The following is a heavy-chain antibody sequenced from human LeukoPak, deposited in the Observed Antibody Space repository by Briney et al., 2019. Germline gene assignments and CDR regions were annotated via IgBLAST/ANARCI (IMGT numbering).Heavy chain of an antibody. J-gene: IGHJ4*02. D-gene: IGHD3-22*01. CDR2: FDPEDGET. CDR1: GYTLTELC. Sequence: GASVKVSCKVSGYTLTELCMHWVRQAPGKGLEWMGGFDPEDGETIYAQKFQGRVTMTEDTSTDTAYMELSSLRSEDTAVYYCATGGTYYYDSSGYYFFGYWGQGTLVTVSS. CDR3: ATGGTYYYDSSGYYFFGY. V-gene: IGHV1-24*01.